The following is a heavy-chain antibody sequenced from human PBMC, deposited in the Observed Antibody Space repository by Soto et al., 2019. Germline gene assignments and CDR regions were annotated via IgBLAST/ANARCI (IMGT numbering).Heavy chain of an antibody. V-gene: IGHV4-4*07. D-gene: IGHD1-7*01. Sequence: SETLSLTCSVSGADINTYSWTWIRQPAGKGLEWIGRIYTSASINYNPSLRGRVTLSVDTSTNQVSLKLASVTAADTAVYYCARAGGDNWNYKAFDPWGQGTLVTVSS. J-gene: IGHJ5*02. CDR2: IYTSASI. CDR3: ARAGGDNWNYKAFDP. CDR1: GADINTYS.